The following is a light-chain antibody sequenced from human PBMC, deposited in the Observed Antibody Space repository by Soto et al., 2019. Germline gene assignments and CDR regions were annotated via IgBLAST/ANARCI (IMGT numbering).Light chain of an antibody. CDR2: DAS. J-gene: IGKJ2*01. V-gene: IGKV3-15*01. CDR3: QQYSNWKT. Sequence: EIVMTQSPATLSVSPGERVTLSCRASRTVGSKLAWYQQKPGQAPRLLISDASTRATGIPARFSGSGSGTEFTLTISSLQSEDFAVYYCQQYSNWKTFCQGTKLEIK. CDR1: RTVGSK.